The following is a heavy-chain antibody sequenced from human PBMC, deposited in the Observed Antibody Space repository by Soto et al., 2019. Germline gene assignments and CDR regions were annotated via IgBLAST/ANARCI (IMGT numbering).Heavy chain of an antibody. V-gene: IGHV1-3*01. CDR3: ARVPGIAAAGQYNWFDP. J-gene: IGHJ5*02. D-gene: IGHD6-13*01. CDR1: GYTYTSYA. CDR2: INAGNGNT. Sequence: ASVKVSCTDSGYTYTSYAMHWVRQAPGQRLEWMGWINAGNGNTKYSQKFQGRVTITRDTSASTAYMELRSLRSDDTAVYYCARVPGIAAAGQYNWFDPWGQGTLVTVSS.